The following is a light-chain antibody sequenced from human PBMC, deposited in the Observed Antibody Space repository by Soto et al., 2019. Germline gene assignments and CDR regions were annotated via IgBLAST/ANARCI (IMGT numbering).Light chain of an antibody. CDR1: QSVSSSD. CDR2: GAS. J-gene: IGKJ4*01. Sequence: EIVLTQSPGTLSLSPGERATLSCRASQSVSSSDVAWYQQKPGQAPRHLIYGASSRATGIPDRFSGSASGTDFTLTISRLEPEDFAVYFCQQYGSSLLFGGGTKVEI. CDR3: QQYGSSLL. V-gene: IGKV3-20*01.